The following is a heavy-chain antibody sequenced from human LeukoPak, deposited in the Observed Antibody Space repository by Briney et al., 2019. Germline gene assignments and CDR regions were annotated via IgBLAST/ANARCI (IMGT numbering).Heavy chain of an antibody. D-gene: IGHD2-15*01. J-gene: IGHJ3*02. CDR2: INSDGSST. CDR1: GFTFSRYW. CDR3: ARVLPVAATRFDAFDI. V-gene: IGHV3-74*01. Sequence: GGSLRLSCAASGFTFSRYWMHWVRQAPGKGLVWVSRINSDGSSTTYADPVKGRFTISRDNAKNTLYLQMNSLRAEDTAVYYCARVLPVAATRFDAFDIWGQGTMVTVSS.